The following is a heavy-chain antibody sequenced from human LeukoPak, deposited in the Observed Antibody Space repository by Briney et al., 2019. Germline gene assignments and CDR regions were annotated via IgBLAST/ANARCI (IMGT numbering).Heavy chain of an antibody. CDR1: GFTFSSYG. J-gene: IGHJ4*02. V-gene: IGHV3-30*18. CDR3: AKVSWIVSGTTFDY. D-gene: IGHD3-10*01. CDR2: ISYDGSNK. Sequence: GRSLRLSCAASGFTFSSYGMHWVRQAPGKGLEWVAVISYDGSNKYYADSVKGRFTISRDNSKNTLYLQMNSLRAEDTAVYYCAKVSWIVSGTTFDYWGQGTLVTVSS.